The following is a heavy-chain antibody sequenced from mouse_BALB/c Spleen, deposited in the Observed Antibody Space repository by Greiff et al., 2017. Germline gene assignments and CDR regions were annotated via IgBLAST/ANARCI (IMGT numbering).Heavy chain of an antibody. D-gene: IGHD2-1*01. J-gene: IGHJ3*01. CDR2: ISSGGST. V-gene: IGHV5-6-5*01. Sequence: EVQLVESGGGLVKPGGSLKLSCAASGFTFSSYAMSWVRQTPEKRLEWVASISSGGSTYYPDSVKGRFTISRDNARNILYLQMSSLRSEDTAMYYCARVYGNGFAYWGQGTLVTVSA. CDR3: ARVYGNGFAY. CDR1: GFTFSSYA.